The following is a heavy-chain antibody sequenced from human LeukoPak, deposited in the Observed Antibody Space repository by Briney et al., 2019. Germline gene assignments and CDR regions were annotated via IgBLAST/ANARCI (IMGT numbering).Heavy chain of an antibody. CDR2: ISSSGSNT. J-gene: IGHJ4*02. Sequence: GSLSLSCAVSGFTFSGAAMSWVRQAPGKGLEWVSLISSSGSNTYYADSVKGRFTISRDDSKNTLCLQMNSLRAEDTAVYYCAKDIQLTYWGQGALVTVSS. CDR1: GFTFSGAA. V-gene: IGHV3-23*01. D-gene: IGHD2-2*01. CDR3: AKDIQLTY.